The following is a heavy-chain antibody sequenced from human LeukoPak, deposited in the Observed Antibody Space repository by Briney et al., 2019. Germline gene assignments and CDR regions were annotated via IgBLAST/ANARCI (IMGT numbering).Heavy chain of an antibody. J-gene: IGHJ4*02. Sequence: GASVKVSCKASGYTFSDYYIHWVRQAPGQGLEWMGWINPNSGGTNYAQKFQGRVTMTRDTSISTAYMELSRLRSDDTAVYYCARAKTSGGYSYGKAFDYWGQGTLVTVSS. V-gene: IGHV1-2*02. CDR3: ARAKTSGGYSYGKAFDY. D-gene: IGHD5-18*01. CDR1: GYTFSDYY. CDR2: INPNSGGT.